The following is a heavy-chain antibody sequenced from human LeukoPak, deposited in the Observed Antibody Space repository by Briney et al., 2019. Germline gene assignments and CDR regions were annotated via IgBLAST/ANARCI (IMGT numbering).Heavy chain of an antibody. CDR1: GFTFSNYG. V-gene: IGHV3-74*01. CDR3: ARDYRNYYDFWSGYSYYFDY. Sequence: GGSLRLSCAASGFTFSNYGMHWVRQAPGKGLVWVSRINSDGSSTSYADSVKGRFTISRDNAKNTLYLQMNSLRAGDTAVYYCARDYRNYYDFWSGYSYYFDYWGQGTLVTVSS. D-gene: IGHD3-3*01. J-gene: IGHJ4*02. CDR2: INSDGSST.